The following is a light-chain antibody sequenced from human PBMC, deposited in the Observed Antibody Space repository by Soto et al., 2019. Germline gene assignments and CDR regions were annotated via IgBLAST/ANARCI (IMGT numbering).Light chain of an antibody. J-gene: IGLJ1*01. CDR2: GHT. V-gene: IGLV1-40*01. CDR1: SANIGGGFD. Sequence: QSALTQPPSVSGAPGQRVTISCTGNSANIGGGFDVHWYQQLPGTAPKLIIYGHTNRPSGVPDRFSGSKSGTSASLAITGLQAEDEADYYCQSYDGGLSGYVFGTGTKLTVL. CDR3: QSYDGGLSGYV.